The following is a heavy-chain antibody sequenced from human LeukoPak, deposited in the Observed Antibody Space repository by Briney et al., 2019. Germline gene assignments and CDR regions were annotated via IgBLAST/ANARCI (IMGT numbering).Heavy chain of an antibody. CDR1: GFTFSSYA. V-gene: IGHV3-23*01. CDR2: ISGSGGST. J-gene: IGHJ4*02. Sequence: PGGSLRLSCAASGFTFSSYAMSWVRQAPGKGLEWVSAISGSGGSTYYADSVKGRFTISRDNSKNTLYLQMNSLRAEDTAVYYCAKDLDFWSGYYVGPGFDYWGQGTLVTVSS. CDR3: AKDLDFWSGYYVGPGFDY. D-gene: IGHD3-3*01.